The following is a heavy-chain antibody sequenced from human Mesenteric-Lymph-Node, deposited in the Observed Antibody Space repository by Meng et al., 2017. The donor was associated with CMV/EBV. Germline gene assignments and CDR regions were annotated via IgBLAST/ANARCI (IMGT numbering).Heavy chain of an antibody. CDR1: GGSINSYY. CDR3: ARFHRKGVRDGYYYYGMDV. D-gene: IGHD3-10*01. Sequence: SETLSLTCTVSGGSINSYYWSWIRQPPGKGLEWIGYIYYSGSTNYNPSLKSRVTISVDMSKNQFSLILSSVTAADTAVYYCARFHRKGVRDGYYYYGMDVWGQGTTVTVSS. V-gene: IGHV4-59*01. J-gene: IGHJ6*02. CDR2: IYYSGST.